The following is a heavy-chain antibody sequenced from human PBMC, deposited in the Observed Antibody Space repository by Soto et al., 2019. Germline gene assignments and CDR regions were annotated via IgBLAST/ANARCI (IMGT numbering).Heavy chain of an antibody. CDR2: ISSGGAST. V-gene: IGHV3-23*01. D-gene: IGHD3-10*01. J-gene: IGHJ2*01. CDR1: GFTFSSHA. Sequence: EVQLLESGGGLVQPGGSLRLSCAASGFTFSSHAMTWVRQAPGKGLEWVSGISSGGASTYYAASVKGRFTVSRDKSKNSLFRQMNSLRAEDTALYYCARIPPASNSYGISGFQWYFDLWGRGTLVTVSS. CDR3: ARIPPASNSYGISGFQWYFDL.